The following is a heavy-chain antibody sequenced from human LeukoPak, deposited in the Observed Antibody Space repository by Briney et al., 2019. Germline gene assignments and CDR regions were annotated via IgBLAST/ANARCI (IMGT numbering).Heavy chain of an antibody. CDR2: INPSGGST. CDR3: ERGRHYYDSSDYYYEGDAFDI. V-gene: IGHV1-46*01. D-gene: IGHD3-22*01. J-gene: IGHJ3*02. Sequence: ASVKVSCKASGDTFTSYYMHWVRQAPGQGLQWMGIINPSGGSTSYAQKFQGRVTMTRDMSTSTVYMELSSLRSEDTAVYYCERGRHYYDSSDYYYEGDAFDIWGQGTMVTVSS. CDR1: GDTFTSYY.